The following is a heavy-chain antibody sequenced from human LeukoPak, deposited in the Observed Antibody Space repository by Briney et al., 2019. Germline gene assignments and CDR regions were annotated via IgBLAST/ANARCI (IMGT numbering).Heavy chain of an antibody. V-gene: IGHV3-33*08. CDR1: GFPFSSYW. D-gene: IGHD2-21*02. J-gene: IGHJ4*02. CDR3: ATVRGCGGDCYYLDY. CDR2: IWYDGSNK. Sequence: GGSRRLSCVASGFPFSSYWMTWVRQAPGKGLEWVTIIWYDGSNKYYADSVKGRFIISRDNSKNTLYLQMNSLRAEDTAVYYCATVRGCGGDCYYLDYWGQGTLVTVSS.